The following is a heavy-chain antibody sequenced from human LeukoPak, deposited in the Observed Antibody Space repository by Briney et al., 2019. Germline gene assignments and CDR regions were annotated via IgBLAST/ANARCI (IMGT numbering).Heavy chain of an antibody. CDR1: GFTFSSYS. J-gene: IGHJ4*02. V-gene: IGHV3-48*02. CDR2: ISSSSSSTI. CDR3: ARLLGSYYSYFDY. Sequence: GGSLRLSCAASGFTFSSYSMNWVRQAPGKGLEWVSYISSSSSSTIYYADSVKGRFTISRDNAKNSLYLQMNSLRDEDTAVYYCARLLGSYYSYFDYWGQGTLVTVSS. D-gene: IGHD1-26*01.